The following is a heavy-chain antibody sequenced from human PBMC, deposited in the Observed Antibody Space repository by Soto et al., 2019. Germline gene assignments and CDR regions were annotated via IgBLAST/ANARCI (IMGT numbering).Heavy chain of an antibody. Sequence: QVQLVESGGGVVQPGTSPRLSCAASGLRFYRHGMHWVRQAPGKGLEWVAVISSNGKQKYYADSVEGRFTISRDDSKSMVYLQMDSLGTEDTAVYYCAKDRTYTWSFENWGQGTLVTVSS. CDR3: AKDRTYTWSFEN. CDR1: GLRFYRHG. CDR2: ISSNGKQK. J-gene: IGHJ4*02. D-gene: IGHD2-8*02. V-gene: IGHV3-30*18.